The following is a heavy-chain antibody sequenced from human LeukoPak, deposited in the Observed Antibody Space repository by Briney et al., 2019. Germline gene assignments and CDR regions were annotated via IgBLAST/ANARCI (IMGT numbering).Heavy chain of an antibody. Sequence: GGSLRLSCAASGFTFSSYWMHWVRQTPGKGLVWVSHINSDGSRTSYADSVKGRFTISRDNAKNTLSLQMNSLRAEDTAVYYCARDYYDSSGYYYFDYWGQGTLVTVSS. V-gene: IGHV3-74*01. CDR3: ARDYYDSSGYYYFDY. J-gene: IGHJ4*02. CDR2: INSDGSRT. CDR1: GFTFSSYW. D-gene: IGHD3-22*01.